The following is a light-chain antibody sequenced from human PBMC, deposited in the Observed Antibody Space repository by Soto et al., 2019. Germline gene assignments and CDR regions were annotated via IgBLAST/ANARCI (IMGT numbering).Light chain of an antibody. CDR2: EAS. CDR1: QGIRHY. CDR3: QQYNSYS. Sequence: DIQMTQSPSSLSASVGDRLTITCRASQGIRHYLAWYQQKPGKVPKLLIYEASNLQSGVPSRFRGGGSGTEFTLTISSLQPDDFATYYCQQYNSYSFGQGTKVDIK. V-gene: IGKV1-27*01. J-gene: IGKJ1*01.